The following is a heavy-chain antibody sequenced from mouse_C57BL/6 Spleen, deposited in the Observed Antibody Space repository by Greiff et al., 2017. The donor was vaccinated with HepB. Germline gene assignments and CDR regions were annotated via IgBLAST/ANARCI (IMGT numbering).Heavy chain of an antibody. CDR1: GYAFSSSW. J-gene: IGHJ4*01. CDR2: IYPGDGDT. CDR3: ERSEGDGYYPYYYAMDY. V-gene: IGHV1-82*01. Sequence: VQLQQSGPELVKPGASVKISCKASGYAFSSSWMNWVKQRPGKGLEWIGRIYPGDGDTNYNGMFKGKATLTADKSSSTAYMQLSSLASEDSAVYFCERSEGDGYYPYYYAMDYWGQGTSVTVSS. D-gene: IGHD2-3*01.